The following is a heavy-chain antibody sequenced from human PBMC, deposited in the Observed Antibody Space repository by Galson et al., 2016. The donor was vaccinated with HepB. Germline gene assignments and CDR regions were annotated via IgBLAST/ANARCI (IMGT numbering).Heavy chain of an antibody. J-gene: IGHJ3*02. V-gene: IGHV3-30-3*01. D-gene: IGHD3-22*01. CDR3: AREGESSGYCGNFDI. CDR2: ISSDGGSK. Sequence: SLRLSCAASGFPLSSDHIHWVRRGPGKGLEWVAGISSDGGSKYYAESVKGRFSIPRDSSKDTVDLEMNSLRDEDTAVYYCAREGESSGYCGNFDIWGQGTMVTVSS. CDR1: GFPLSSDH.